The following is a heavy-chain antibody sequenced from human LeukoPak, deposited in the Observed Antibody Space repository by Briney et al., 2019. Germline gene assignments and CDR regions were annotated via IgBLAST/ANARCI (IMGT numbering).Heavy chain of an antibody. CDR2: IIPIFGTA. J-gene: IGHJ5*02. CDR1: GGTFSSYA. D-gene: IGHD3-10*02. V-gene: IGHV1-69*13. Sequence: SVKVSCKASGGTFSSYAISWVRQAPGQGLEWMGGIIPIFGTANYAQKFQGRGTITADESTSTAYKELSSLRSEDTAVYYCARDVYYVRMGGNWFDPWGQGTLVTVSS. CDR3: ARDVYYVRMGGNWFDP.